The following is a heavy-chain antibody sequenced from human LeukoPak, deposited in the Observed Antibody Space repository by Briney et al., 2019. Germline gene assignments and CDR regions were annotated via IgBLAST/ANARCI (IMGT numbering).Heavy chain of an antibody. D-gene: IGHD2/OR15-2a*01. CDR1: GGTFSSYA. J-gene: IGHJ6*02. V-gene: IGHV1-18*01. CDR2: ISAYNGNT. CDR3: ARDFYISYYYGMDV. Sequence: VASVKVSCKASGGTFSSYAISWVRQAPGQGLEWMGWISAYNGNTNYAQKLQGRVTMTTDTSTSTAYMELRSLRSDDTAVYYCARDFYISYYYGMDVWGQGTTVTVSS.